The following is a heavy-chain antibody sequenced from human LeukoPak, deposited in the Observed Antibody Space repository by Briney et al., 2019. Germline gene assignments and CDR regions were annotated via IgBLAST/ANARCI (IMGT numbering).Heavy chain of an antibody. V-gene: IGHV1-8*02. J-gene: IGHJ6*02. CDR2: MNPNSGNT. CDR1: GYTFTSYD. Sequence: ASVKVSCKASGYTFTSYDINWVRQATGQGLEWMGWMNPNSGNTGYAQKLQGRVTMTRNTSISTAYMELSSLRSEDTAVYYCARSPYYYDSRRTYYYYYGMDVWGQGTTVTVSS. D-gene: IGHD3-22*01. CDR3: ARSPYYYDSRRTYYYYYGMDV.